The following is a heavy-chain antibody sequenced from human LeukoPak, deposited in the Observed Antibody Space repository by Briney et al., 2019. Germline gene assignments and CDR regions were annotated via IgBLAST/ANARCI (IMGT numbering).Heavy chain of an antibody. J-gene: IGHJ4*02. CDR1: GGSISSGGYS. Sequence: SETLSLTCAVSGGSISSGGYSWSWIRQPPGKGLEWIGEINHSGSTNYNPSLKSRVTISVDTSKNQFSLKLSSVTAADTAVYYCARGYSYGYYFDYWGQGTLVTVSS. D-gene: IGHD5-18*01. CDR3: ARGYSYGYYFDY. V-gene: IGHV4-34*01. CDR2: INHSGST.